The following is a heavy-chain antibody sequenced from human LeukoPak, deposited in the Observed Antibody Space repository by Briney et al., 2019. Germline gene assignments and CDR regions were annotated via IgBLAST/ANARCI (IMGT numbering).Heavy chain of an antibody. CDR3: ARSPAGAFGKNYGMDV. V-gene: IGHV3-53*01. J-gene: IGHJ6*02. Sequence: QPGRSLRLSCAASGFTVSSNYMSWVRQAPGKGLEWVSVIYSGGSTYYADSVKGRFTISRDNSKNTLYLQMNSLRAEDTAVYYCARSPAGAFGKNYGMDVWGQGTTVTVSS. CDR2: IYSGGST. CDR1: GFTVSSNY. D-gene: IGHD3-10*01.